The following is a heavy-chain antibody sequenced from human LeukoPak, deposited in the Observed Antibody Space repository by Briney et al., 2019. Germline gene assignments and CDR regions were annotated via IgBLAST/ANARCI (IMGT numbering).Heavy chain of an antibody. J-gene: IGHJ5*01. CDR1: GGTFSSYA. D-gene: IGHD2-15*01. V-gene: IGHV1-69*04. Sequence: ASVKVSCKASGGTFSSYAISWVRQAPGQGLEWMGRIIPILGIANYAQKFQGRVTITADKSTSTAYMELSSLRSEDTAVYYCARSLSRGVYCSGGSCYSRWFDSWGQGTLVTVSS. CDR2: IIPILGIA. CDR3: ARSLSRGVYCSGGSCYSRWFDS.